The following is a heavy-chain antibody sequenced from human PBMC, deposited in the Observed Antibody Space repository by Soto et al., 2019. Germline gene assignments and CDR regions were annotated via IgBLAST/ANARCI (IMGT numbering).Heavy chain of an antibody. CDR2: ISYDGSNK. J-gene: IGHJ4*02. V-gene: IGHV3-30*18. CDR1: GFTFSSYG. CDR3: AKMAGGYDS. D-gene: IGHD3-10*01. Sequence: XGSLRLSCAAAGFTFSSYGMHWVRQAPGKGLEWVAVISYDGSNKYYADSVKGRFTISRDNSKNTLYLQMNSLRAEDTAVYYCAKMAGGYDSWGQGNLVTVSS.